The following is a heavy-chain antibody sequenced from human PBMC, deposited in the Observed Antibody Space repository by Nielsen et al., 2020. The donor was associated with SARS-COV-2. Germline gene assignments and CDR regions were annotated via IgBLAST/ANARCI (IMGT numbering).Heavy chain of an antibody. D-gene: IGHD4-23*01. J-gene: IGHJ4*02. CDR3: ARTVVTLDFDY. Sequence: SETLSLTCAVYGGSFSGYYWSWIRQPPGKGLEWIGEINHSGSTNYNPSLKSRVTISVDTSKNQFSLKLSSVTAADTAVYYCARTVVTLDFDYWGQGTLVTVSS. V-gene: IGHV4-34*01. CDR1: GGSFSGYY. CDR2: INHSGST.